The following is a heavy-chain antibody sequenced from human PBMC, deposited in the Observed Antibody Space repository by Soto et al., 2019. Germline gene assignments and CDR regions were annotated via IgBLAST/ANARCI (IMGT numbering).Heavy chain of an antibody. CDR2: ITSNGDST. Sequence: SGGSLRLSCAAFGFDFNKYAMTWVRQAPGKGLQWFSSITSNGDSTYYADSVKGRFTTSRDNSKNTLYLQMNSLRADDTAVFYCAKDSPSYTTSPFYFDSWGQGTLVTVSS. J-gene: IGHJ4*02. CDR3: AKDSPSYTTSPFYFDS. CDR1: GFDFNKYA. D-gene: IGHD2-2*02. V-gene: IGHV3-23*01.